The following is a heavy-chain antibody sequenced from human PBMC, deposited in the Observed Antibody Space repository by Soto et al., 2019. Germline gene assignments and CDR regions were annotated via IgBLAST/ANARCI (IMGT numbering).Heavy chain of an antibody. J-gene: IGHJ6*02. CDR2: IIPIFGTA. CDR1: GGTFSSYA. D-gene: IGHD3-22*01. Sequence: QVQLVQSGAEVRKPGSSVKVSCKASGGTFSSYAISWVRQAPGQGLEWMGGIIPIFGTANYAQKFQGRATITADDSTSTAYMELSSLRSEDTAVYYCARVPPRDYHDSSVYYYYGMDVWGQGTTVTVSS. V-gene: IGHV1-69*01. CDR3: ARVPPRDYHDSSVYYYYGMDV.